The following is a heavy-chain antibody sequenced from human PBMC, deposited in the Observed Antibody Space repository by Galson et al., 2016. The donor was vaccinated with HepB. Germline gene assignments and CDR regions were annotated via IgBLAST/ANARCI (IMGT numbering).Heavy chain of an antibody. CDR1: GGSFSDYY. Sequence: ETLSLTCGVSGGSFSDYYWNWIRQSPGKGLEWTGDISHSGSTNYNPSLKSRVTISVDTSNNQFSLKMLSVTAADTAVYYCARTKNYCDAEGYYPAFDYWGQGALVTVPS. CDR3: ARTKNYCDAEGYYPAFDY. D-gene: IGHD3-22*01. CDR2: ISHSGST. J-gene: IGHJ4*02. V-gene: IGHV4-34*01.